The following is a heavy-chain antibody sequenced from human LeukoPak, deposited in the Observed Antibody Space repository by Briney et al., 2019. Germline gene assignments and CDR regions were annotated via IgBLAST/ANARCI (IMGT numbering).Heavy chain of an antibody. Sequence: GGSLRLSCAASGFTFSNYAMNWVRQAPGKGLEWVSSISSSSSYIYYADSVKGRFTISRDNAKNSLYLQMNSLRAEDTAVYYCARDYSGSYYGSYYYYGMDVWGQGTTVTVSS. D-gene: IGHD1-26*01. J-gene: IGHJ6*02. CDR3: ARDYSGSYYGSYYYYGMDV. CDR2: ISSSSSYI. CDR1: GFTFSNYA. V-gene: IGHV3-21*01.